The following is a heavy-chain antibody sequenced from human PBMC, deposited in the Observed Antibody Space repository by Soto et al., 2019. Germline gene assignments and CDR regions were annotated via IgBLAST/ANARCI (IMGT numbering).Heavy chain of an antibody. J-gene: IGHJ5*01. CDR1: GASINSNY. V-gene: IGHV4-59*01. CDR3: AREIIVSGWSGNWFDS. Sequence: QVQLQESGPGLVKPSETLSLTCTVSGASINSNYWSWIRQSPGKGLEWIGYIYYMGSTNYNPSLKRRVTISVDTSTNQFSLKLSSVTAADTAMYYCAREIIVSGWSGNWFDSWGQGTPVTVSS. CDR2: IYYMGST. D-gene: IGHD6-19*01.